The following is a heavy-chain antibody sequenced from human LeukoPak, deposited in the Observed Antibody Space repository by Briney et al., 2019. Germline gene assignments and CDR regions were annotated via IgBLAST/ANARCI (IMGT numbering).Heavy chain of an antibody. D-gene: IGHD6-19*01. CDR2: INHSGST. Sequence: SETLSLTCAVYGGSFSGYYWSWIRQPPGEGLEWIGEINHSGSTNYNPSLKSRVTISVDTSKNQFSLKLSSVTAADTAVYYCARGIVQWLPRGGYFDYWGQGTLVTVSS. CDR3: ARGIVQWLPRGGYFDY. V-gene: IGHV4-34*01. J-gene: IGHJ4*02. CDR1: GGSFSGYY.